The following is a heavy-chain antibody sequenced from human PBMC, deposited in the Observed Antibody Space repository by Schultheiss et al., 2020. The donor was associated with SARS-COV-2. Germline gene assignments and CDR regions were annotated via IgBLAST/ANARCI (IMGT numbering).Heavy chain of an antibody. D-gene: IGHD2-15*01. Sequence: GGSLRLSCAASGFTFSRYFMHWVRQAPGKGLEFVASIRSSGRDIYYADSMQGRFTVSRDNANNSLYLQMHSLRVEDTAVYYCVRDRSWWTPYNCFDLWGRGTLVTVSS. V-gene: IGHV3-21*01. CDR3: VRDRSWWTPYNCFDL. CDR1: GFTFSRYF. J-gene: IGHJ5*02. CDR2: IRSSGRDI.